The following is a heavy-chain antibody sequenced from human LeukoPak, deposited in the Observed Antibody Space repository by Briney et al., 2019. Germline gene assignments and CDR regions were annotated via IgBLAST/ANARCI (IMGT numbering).Heavy chain of an antibody. CDR2: IYSGGST. CDR3: ARGYCSGGSCYRAPFTY. Sequence: PGGSLRLSCAASGFTVSSNYMSWVRQAPGKGLKWVSVIYSGGSTYYADSVKGRFTISRDNSKNTLYLQMNSLRAEDTAVYYCARGYCSGGSCYRAPFTYWGQGTLVTVSS. J-gene: IGHJ4*02. D-gene: IGHD2-15*01. V-gene: IGHV3-53*01. CDR1: GFTVSSNY.